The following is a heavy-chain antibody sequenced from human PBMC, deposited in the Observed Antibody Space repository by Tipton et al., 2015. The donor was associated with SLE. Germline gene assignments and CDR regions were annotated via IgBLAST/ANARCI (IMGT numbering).Heavy chain of an antibody. CDR2: ISYDGSA. Sequence: TLSLTCSVSGASITRTSYYWGWIRQPPGKGLEWIGTISYDGSAYPTASLKNRLIISSDTSRNLFSLTLTSVTAADTAVYFCARGRVGDRAIDMWGPGTLVTVSS. V-gene: IGHV4-39*02. CDR1: GASITRTSYY. CDR3: ARGRVGDRAIDM. D-gene: IGHD3-16*01. J-gene: IGHJ3*02.